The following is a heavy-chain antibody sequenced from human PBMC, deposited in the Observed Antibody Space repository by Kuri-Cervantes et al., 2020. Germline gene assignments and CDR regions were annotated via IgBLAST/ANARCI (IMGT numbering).Heavy chain of an antibody. CDR2: IYSNGRT. CDR1: GFTVSGDY. J-gene: IGHJ6*02. Sequence: GGSLRLSCAVSGFTVSGDYMTRIRQAPGKGLEWVSVIYSNGRTYYADSVKGRFTISRDNSKNTLYLQMNSLRAEDTAVYYCARGGMDVWGQGTTVTVSS. V-gene: IGHV3-66*03. CDR3: ARGGMDV.